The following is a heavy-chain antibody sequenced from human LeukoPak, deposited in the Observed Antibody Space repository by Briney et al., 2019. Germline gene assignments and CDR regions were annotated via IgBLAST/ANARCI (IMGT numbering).Heavy chain of an antibody. D-gene: IGHD3-10*01. J-gene: IGHJ4*02. CDR1: GFILSSYG. CDR3: AKASLAMVRGVIITEDYFDY. Sequence: GRSLRLSCAASGFILSSYGMHWVRQAPGKGLEWVAVISFDGTKKSYADFVKGRFTISRDNSKNTLYLQMNSLRAEDTAVYYCAKASLAMVRGVIITEDYFDYWGQGILVTVSS. V-gene: IGHV3-30*18. CDR2: ISFDGTKK.